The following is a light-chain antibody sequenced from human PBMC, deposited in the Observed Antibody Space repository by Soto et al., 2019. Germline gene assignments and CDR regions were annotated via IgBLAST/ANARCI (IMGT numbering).Light chain of an antibody. CDR3: QHCDRAPYS. J-gene: IGKJ2*01. CDR2: AAS. V-gene: IGKV1-39*01. Sequence: DIQMTQSPSSLSASVGDRVSITCRASQNIDTYVNWYQQKPGKAPKLLIYAASTFQSGVASRFIGSGAGTAFTLTSSSLQPDDFATYYCQHCDRAPYSFGLGTQLEIK. CDR1: QNIDTY.